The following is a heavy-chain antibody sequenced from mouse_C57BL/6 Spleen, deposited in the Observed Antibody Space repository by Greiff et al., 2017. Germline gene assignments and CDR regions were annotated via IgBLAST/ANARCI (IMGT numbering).Heavy chain of an antibody. J-gene: IGHJ4*01. D-gene: IGHD4-1*01. CDR1: GFSLTSYG. V-gene: IGHV2-5*01. CDR3: AKSGTGTAMDY. Sequence: VQGVESGPGLVQPSQSLSITCTVSGFSLTSYGVHWVRQSPGKGLEWLGVIWRGGSTDYNAAFMSRLSINKDNSKSQVFFKMNSLQADDTAIYYCAKSGTGTAMDYWGQGTSGTVSS. CDR2: IWRGGST.